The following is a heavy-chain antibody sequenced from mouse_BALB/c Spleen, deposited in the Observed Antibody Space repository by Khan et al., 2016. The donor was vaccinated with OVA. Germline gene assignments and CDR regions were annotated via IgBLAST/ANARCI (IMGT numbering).Heavy chain of an antibody. J-gene: IGHJ3*01. V-gene: IGHV5-9*03. CDR3: ARANYGTFAD. CDR1: GFTFSSFS. Sequence: EVELVESGGGLVKPGGSLKLSCAASGFTFSSFSMSWVRQTPEKRLEWVAAISSGGDNSFYPDSVKGRFTISSYNAMKNMYLHISSLRSEDTASFYSARANYGTFADWGQGTLVTVSA. CDR2: ISSGGDNS. D-gene: IGHD1-1*02.